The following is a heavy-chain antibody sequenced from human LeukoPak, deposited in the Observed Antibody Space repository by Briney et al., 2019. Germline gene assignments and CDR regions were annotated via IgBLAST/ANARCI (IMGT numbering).Heavy chain of an antibody. D-gene: IGHD2-8*01. V-gene: IGHV5-51*01. CDR1: GYSFTSYW. CDR2: IYPDDSDT. CDR3: ARHGHCTNGVCYSNYYYYMDV. J-gene: IGHJ6*03. Sequence: GESLKISCKGSGYSFTSYWIGWVRQMPGKGLEWMGIIYPDDSDTRYSPSFEGQVFISVDKSISTAYLQWRSLKASDTATYYCARHGHCTNGVCYSNYYYYMDVWGKGTTVTVSS.